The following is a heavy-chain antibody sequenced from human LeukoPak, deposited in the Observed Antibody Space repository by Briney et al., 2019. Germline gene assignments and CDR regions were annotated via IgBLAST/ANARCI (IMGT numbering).Heavy chain of an antibody. CDR1: GFTFSSHS. Sequence: PGGSLRLSWAGSGFTFSSHSMNWVRQAPGKGPEWVSSISSSNSYIYYADSVKGRFTSSRDNAKDPLYLQMNALSAEDTAVYYCGSVYVADVWGQGTTVTVSS. J-gene: IGHJ6*02. V-gene: IGHV3-21*01. CDR3: GSVYVADV. CDR2: ISSSNSYI. D-gene: IGHD2-8*01.